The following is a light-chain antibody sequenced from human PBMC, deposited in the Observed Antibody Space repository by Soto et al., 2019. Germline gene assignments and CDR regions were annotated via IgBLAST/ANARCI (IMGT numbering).Light chain of an antibody. J-gene: IGKJ1*01. CDR1: QGIRND. CDR3: LQDYNYPWT. Sequence: AIQMTQSPSSLSTSVGDRVTITCRASQGIRNDLGWYQHKPGKAPKLLIYGATTLQSGVPSRFSGSGSGTDFTLTITSLQPEDFATYYCLQDYNYPWTFGQGTKVEIK. V-gene: IGKV1-6*01. CDR2: GAT.